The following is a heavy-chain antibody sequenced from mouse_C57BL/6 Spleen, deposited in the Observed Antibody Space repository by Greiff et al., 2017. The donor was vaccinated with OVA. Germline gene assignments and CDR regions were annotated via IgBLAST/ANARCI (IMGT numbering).Heavy chain of an antibody. Sequence: EVQVVESGGGLVQPGGSLSLSCAASGFTFTDYYMSWVRQPPGKALEWLGFIRNKANGYTTEYSASVKGRFTISRDNSQSILYLQMNALRAEDSATYYCARSSYYSNYGYYAMDYWGQGTSVTVSS. CDR1: GFTFTDYY. J-gene: IGHJ4*01. V-gene: IGHV7-3*01. CDR2: IRNKANGYTT. CDR3: ARSSYYSNYGYYAMDY. D-gene: IGHD2-5*01.